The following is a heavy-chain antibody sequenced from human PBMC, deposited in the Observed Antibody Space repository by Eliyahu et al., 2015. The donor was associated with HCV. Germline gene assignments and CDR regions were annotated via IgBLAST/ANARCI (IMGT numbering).Heavy chain of an antibody. CDR1: GLTLXTYS. Sequence: EVQLVESGGGLVQPGGSLRLSCAASGLTLXTYSVNWVXQXPGKGLEWVAYISSRSGTIYYADSVEGRFTISRDNAKNSVYLQMNSLRDEDAAVYFCATHGLGNGFYWFFDLWGRGTLVTVSS. V-gene: IGHV3-48*02. D-gene: IGHD3-16*01. J-gene: IGHJ2*01. CDR2: ISSRSGTI. CDR3: ATHGLGNGFYWFFDL.